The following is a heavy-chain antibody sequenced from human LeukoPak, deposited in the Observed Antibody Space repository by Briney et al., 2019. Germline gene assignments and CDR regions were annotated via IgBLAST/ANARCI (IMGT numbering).Heavy chain of an antibody. D-gene: IGHD2-2*01. V-gene: IGHV4-61*02. CDR3: AREQVVPAAMGYYYYMDV. CDR1: GGSISSGSYY. CDR2: IYTSGST. Sequence: SETLSLTCTVSGGSISSGSYYWSWIRQPAGKGLVWIGRIYTSGSTNYNPSLKSRVTISVDTSKNQFSLKLSSVTAADTAVYYCAREQVVPAAMGYYYYMDVWGKGTTVTVSS. J-gene: IGHJ6*03.